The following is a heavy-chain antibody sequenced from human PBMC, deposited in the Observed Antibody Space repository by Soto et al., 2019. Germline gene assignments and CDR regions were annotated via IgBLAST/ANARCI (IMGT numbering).Heavy chain of an antibody. CDR3: ARCYYDSSGYAHYGMDV. CDR2: ISPIFGTA. D-gene: IGHD3-22*01. CDR1: GGTFSSYA. Sequence: QVQLVQSGAEVKKPGSSVKVSCKASGGTFSSYAISWVRQAPGQGLEWMGGISPIFGTANYAQKFQGRVTSTADESTSTAYMERSSLRSEDTAVDYCARCYYDSSGYAHYGMDVWGQGTTVTVSS. V-gene: IGHV1-69*01. J-gene: IGHJ6*02.